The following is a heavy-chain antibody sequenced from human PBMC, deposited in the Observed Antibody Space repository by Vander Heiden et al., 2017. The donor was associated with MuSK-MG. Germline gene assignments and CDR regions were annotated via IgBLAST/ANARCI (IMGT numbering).Heavy chain of an antibody. D-gene: IGHD3-16*02. CDR1: GGSFSGYS. CDR2: INPGGSS. V-gene: IGHV4-34*01. CDR3: ARSLLSRRSVNALAY. Sequence: QVELQQWGTGLLKPSETLSLTCAVYGGSFSGYSWNWIRQPPGKGLEWIGEINPGGSSNYNPSLKSRVTMSVDTSKNQISLYLSSVTAADTAIYYCARSLLSRRSVNALAYWGQGTLVTVSS. J-gene: IGHJ4*02.